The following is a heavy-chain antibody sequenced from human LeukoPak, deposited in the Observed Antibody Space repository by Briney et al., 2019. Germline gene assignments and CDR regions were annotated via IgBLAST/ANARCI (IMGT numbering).Heavy chain of an antibody. CDR3: AKAVGYSGSSTLEYYFDY. CDR1: GFTFDDYA. D-gene: IGHD1-26*01. V-gene: IGHV3-23*01. J-gene: IGHJ4*02. CDR2: ISGSGGTT. Sequence: GGSLRLSCAASGFTFDDYAMHWVRQAPGKGLEWVSAISGSGGTTYYADSVKGRFTISRDNSKNTLYLQMNSLRAEDTAVYYCAKAVGYSGSSTLEYYFDYWGQGTLVTVSS.